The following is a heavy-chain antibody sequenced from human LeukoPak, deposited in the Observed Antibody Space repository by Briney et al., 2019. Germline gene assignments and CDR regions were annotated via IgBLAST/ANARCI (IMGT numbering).Heavy chain of an antibody. CDR2: ISAYNGNT. Sequence: GASVKVSCKAPGYTFTSYGISWVRQAPGQGLEWMGWISAYNGNTNYAQKLQGRVTMTTDTSTSTAYMELRSLRSDDTAVYYCASVGHYDSSGYYYENAFDIWGQGTMVTVSS. V-gene: IGHV1-18*01. J-gene: IGHJ3*02. CDR3: ASVGHYDSSGYYYENAFDI. CDR1: GYTFTSYG. D-gene: IGHD3-22*01.